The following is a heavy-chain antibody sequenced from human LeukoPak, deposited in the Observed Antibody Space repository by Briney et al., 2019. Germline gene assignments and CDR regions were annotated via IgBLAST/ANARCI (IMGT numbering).Heavy chain of an antibody. V-gene: IGHV3-48*03. CDR3: AKDMYCSGGSCYSRLWYYYMDV. CDR2: ISSSGSTI. Sequence: PGGSLRLSCAASGFTFSSYEMNWVRQAPGKGLEWVSYISSSGSTIYYADSVKGRFTISRDNAKNSLYLQMNSLRAEDTAVYYCAKDMYCSGGSCYSRLWYYYMDVWGKGTTVTVSS. J-gene: IGHJ6*03. D-gene: IGHD2-15*01. CDR1: GFTFSSYE.